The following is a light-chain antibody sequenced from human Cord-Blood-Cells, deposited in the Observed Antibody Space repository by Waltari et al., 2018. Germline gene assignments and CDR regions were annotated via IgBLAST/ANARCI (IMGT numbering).Light chain of an antibody. Sequence: EIVMTQSPATLSLSPGQRATLSCRASQSASSYLAWYQQKPGQAPRLLIYDASNRATGIPARFSGSVSGTDFTLTISSLEPEDFAVYYCQQRSNWPPYTFGQGTKLEIK. J-gene: IGKJ2*01. CDR1: QSASSY. CDR2: DAS. CDR3: QQRSNWPPYT. V-gene: IGKV3-11*01.